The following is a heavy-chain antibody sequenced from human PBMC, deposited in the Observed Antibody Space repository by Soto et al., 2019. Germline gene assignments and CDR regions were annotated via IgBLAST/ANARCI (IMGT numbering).Heavy chain of an antibody. V-gene: IGHV4-30-2*01. CDR1: GGSISSGGYS. J-gene: IGHJ4*02. CDR3: ARAPIVGTTYYFDY. D-gene: IGHD5-12*01. CDR2: IYHSGST. Sequence: PSETLSLTCVVSGGSISSGGYSWSWIRQPPGKGLEWIGHIYHSGSTYYNPSLKSRATISVDRSKEQFSLKLSSVTAADTAVYYCARAPIVGTTYYFDYWGQGTLVTVSS.